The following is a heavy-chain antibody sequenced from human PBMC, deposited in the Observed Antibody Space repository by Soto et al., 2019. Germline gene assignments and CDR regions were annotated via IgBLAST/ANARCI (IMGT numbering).Heavy chain of an antibody. Sequence: SETLSLTCAVSGGSISSGGYSWSWIRQPPGKGLEWIGYIYHSGSTYYNPSLKSRVTISVDRSKNQFSLKLSSVTAADTAVYYCARATVNWNYAFDIWGQGTMVTVSS. CDR3: ARATVNWNYAFDI. D-gene: IGHD1-7*01. V-gene: IGHV4-30-2*01. CDR2: IYHSGST. J-gene: IGHJ3*02. CDR1: GGSISSGGYS.